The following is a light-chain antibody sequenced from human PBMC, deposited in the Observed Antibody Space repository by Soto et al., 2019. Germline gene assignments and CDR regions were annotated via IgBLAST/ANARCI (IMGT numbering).Light chain of an antibody. CDR1: QNINTW. CDR3: QHYSAYSAT. J-gene: IGKJ1*01. V-gene: IGKV1-5*01. Sequence: DIQMTQSSSTLSASVGDRVTITCRASQNINTWLAWYQQKPGKAPKLLIYDASSLQTGVPSRFSGSGSRTEFTLTISSLQPGDFAAYFCQHYSAYSATFGQGTKVESK. CDR2: DAS.